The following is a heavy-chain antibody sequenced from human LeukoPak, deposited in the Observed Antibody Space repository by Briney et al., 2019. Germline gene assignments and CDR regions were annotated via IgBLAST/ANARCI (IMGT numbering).Heavy chain of an antibody. CDR2: INHSGST. CDR3: ARTWNPRVQRYYYGMDV. J-gene: IGHJ6*02. V-gene: IGHV4-34*01. CDR1: GGSFSGYY. Sequence: RTSETLSLTCAVYGGSFSGYYWSWIRQPPGKGLEWIGEINHSGSTNYNPSLKSRVTISVDTSKNQFSLKLSSVTAADTAVYYCARTWNPRVQRYYYGMDVWGQGTTVTVSS. D-gene: IGHD1-1*01.